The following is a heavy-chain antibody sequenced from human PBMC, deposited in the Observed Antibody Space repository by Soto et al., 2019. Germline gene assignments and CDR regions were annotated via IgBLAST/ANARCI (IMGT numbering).Heavy chain of an antibody. V-gene: IGHV1-18*01. CDR3: ARDRSMYYGMDV. J-gene: IGHJ6*02. CDR1: GYTFTSFG. Sequence: QVQLVQSGGEVKKPGASVKVSCKATGYTFTSFGISWVRQAPGQGLEWMGWISAYNGNTNYAQKLQGRVTMTTDTSTSTAYMELRSLTSDETAVYYCARDRSMYYGMDVWGQGTTVTVSS. D-gene: IGHD2-8*01. CDR2: ISAYNGNT.